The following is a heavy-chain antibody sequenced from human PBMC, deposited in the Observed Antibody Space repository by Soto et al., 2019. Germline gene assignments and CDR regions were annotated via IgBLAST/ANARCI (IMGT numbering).Heavy chain of an antibody. D-gene: IGHD3-10*01. V-gene: IGHV4-39*01. CDR1: GGSISSSSYY. CDR2: IYYSGST. Sequence: LSLTCTVSGGSISSSSYYWGWIRQPPGKGLEWIGSIYYSGSTYYNPSLKSRVTISVDTSKNQFSLKLSSVTAADTAVYYCARRGFNTMVRGVMGYYYYMDVWGKGTSVTVSS. J-gene: IGHJ6*03. CDR3: ARRGFNTMVRGVMGYYYYMDV.